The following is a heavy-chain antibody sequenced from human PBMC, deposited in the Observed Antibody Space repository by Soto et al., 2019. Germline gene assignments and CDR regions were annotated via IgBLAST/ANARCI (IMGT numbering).Heavy chain of an antibody. CDR2: INPIFGTA. CDR3: ARPSRSGSYVDYPFDI. Sequence: QVQLVQSGAEVKKPGSSVKVSCKASGCTFSSYAISWVRQAPGQGHEWMGGINPIFGTANYAQKFQGRVTITADESTCTGYKELSSLRSEDTAVYYCARPSRSGSYVDYPFDIWGQGTMVTVSS. CDR1: GCTFSSYA. V-gene: IGHV1-69*01. D-gene: IGHD1-26*01. J-gene: IGHJ3*02.